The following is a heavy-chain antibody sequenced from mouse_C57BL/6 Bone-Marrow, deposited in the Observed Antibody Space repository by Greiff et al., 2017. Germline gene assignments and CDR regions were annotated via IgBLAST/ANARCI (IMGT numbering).Heavy chain of an antibody. D-gene: IGHD1-1*01. Sequence: EVKLQESGPGLVKPSQTVFLTCTVTGISITTGNYRWSWIRQFPGNKLEWIGYIYYSGTITYNPSLTSRTTITRDTPKNQFFLEMNSLTAEDTATYYCARDPVVADYYAMDYWGQGTSVTVSS. CDR1: GISITTGNYR. J-gene: IGHJ4*01. CDR3: ARDPVVADYYAMDY. CDR2: IYYSGTI. V-gene: IGHV3-5*01.